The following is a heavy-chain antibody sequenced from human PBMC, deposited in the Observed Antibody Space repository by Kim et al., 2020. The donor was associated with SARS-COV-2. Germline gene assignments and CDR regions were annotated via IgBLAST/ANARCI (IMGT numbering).Heavy chain of an antibody. V-gene: IGHV3-53*01. CDR3: ARGWMPDY. D-gene: IGHD5-12*01. J-gene: IGHJ4*02. CDR1: GLTVSSNY. CDR2: IYNGGST. Sequence: GGSLRLSCAASGLTVSSNYMSWVRQAPGKGLEWVSVIYNGGSTYYADSVKGRFTISRDNSKNTLYLQMKSLRPEDTAVYFCARGWMPDYWGQGTLVTVSS.